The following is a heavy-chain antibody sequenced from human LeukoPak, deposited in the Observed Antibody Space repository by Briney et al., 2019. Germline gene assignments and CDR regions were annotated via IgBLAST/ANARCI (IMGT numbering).Heavy chain of an antibody. D-gene: IGHD2-2*01. J-gene: IGHJ5*02. CDR1: GYTFTGYY. V-gene: IGHV1-2*02. CDR2: INPNSGGT. Sequence: GASVKVSCKASGYTFTGYYMHWVRQAPGQGLEWMGWINPNSGGTNYAQKFQGRVTMTRDTSISTAYMELSRLRSDDTAVYYCARKGYCSSTSCPNWFDPWGQGTLVTVSS. CDR3: ARKGYCSSTSCPNWFDP.